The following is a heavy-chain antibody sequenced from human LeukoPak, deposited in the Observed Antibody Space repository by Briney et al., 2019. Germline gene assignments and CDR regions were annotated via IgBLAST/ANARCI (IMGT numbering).Heavy chain of an antibody. CDR3: ARHWGYNEHWIYYFDY. CDR2: IYYSGST. CDR1: GGSISSSSYY. J-gene: IGHJ4*02. D-gene: IGHD5-24*01. Sequence: KASETLSLTCTVSGGSISSSSYYWGWIRQPPGKGLEWIGSIYYSGSTYYNPSLKSRVTISVDTSKNQFSLKLSSVTAADTAVYYCARHWGYNEHWIYYFDYWGQGTLVTVSS. V-gene: IGHV4-39*01.